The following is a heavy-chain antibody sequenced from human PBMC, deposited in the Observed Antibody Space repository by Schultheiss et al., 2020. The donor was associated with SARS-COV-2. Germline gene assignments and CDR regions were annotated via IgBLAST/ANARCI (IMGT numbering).Heavy chain of an antibody. CDR2: IYYSGST. Sequence: SQTLSLTCTVSGGSISSYYWSWIRQPPGKGLEWIGYIYYSGSTNYNPSLKSRVTISVDTSKNQFSLKLSSVTAADTAVYYCARASVATLFDYWGQGTLVTVSS. CDR1: GGSISSYY. J-gene: IGHJ4*02. V-gene: IGHV4-59*08. CDR3: ARASVATLFDY. D-gene: IGHD5-12*01.